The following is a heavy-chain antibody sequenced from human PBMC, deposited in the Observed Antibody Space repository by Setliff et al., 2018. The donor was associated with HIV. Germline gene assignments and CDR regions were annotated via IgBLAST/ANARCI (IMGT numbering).Heavy chain of an antibody. D-gene: IGHD3-16*02. Sequence: GGSLRLSCAASGFTVSTYYMSWVRQAPGKGLEWASSISGSGGSTNYEDSVKGRFTISRDNSKNTLYLQMNSLRVEDTAVYYCAKDLRSYRCSIASCSHMDVWGKGTTVTVSS. J-gene: IGHJ6*03. V-gene: IGHV3-23*01. CDR2: ISGSGGST. CDR1: GFTVSTYY. CDR3: AKDLRSYRCSIASCSHMDV.